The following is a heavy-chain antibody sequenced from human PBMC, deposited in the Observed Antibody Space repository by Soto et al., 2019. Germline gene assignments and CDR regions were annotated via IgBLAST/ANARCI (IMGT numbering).Heavy chain of an antibody. CDR1: GFTFSSYG. V-gene: IGHV3-30*18. CDR2: ISYDGSNK. CDR3: AKDVTGSSWPIDY. J-gene: IGHJ4*02. Sequence: SLRLSCAASGFTFSSYGMHWVRQAPGKGLEWVAVISYDGSNKYYADSVKGRFTISRDNSKNTLYLQMNSLRAEDTAVYYCAKDVTGSSWPIDYWGQGTLVTV. D-gene: IGHD1-26*01.